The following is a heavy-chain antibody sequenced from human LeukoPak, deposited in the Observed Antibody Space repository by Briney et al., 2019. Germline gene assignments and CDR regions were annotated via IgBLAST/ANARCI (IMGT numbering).Heavy chain of an antibody. CDR1: GFTFSSYA. CDR3: AKQTGGSCYSGFDS. Sequence: PGGALRLSCAASGFTFSSYAMRWVRQAPGKGLEWVSDICGNNGNTYYADSVKGRFTISRDKFKNTLYLQMNSLRAEDTAVYYCAKQTGGSCYSGFDSWGQGTLVTVST. V-gene: IGHV3-23*01. CDR2: ICGNNGNT. J-gene: IGHJ4*02. D-gene: IGHD2-15*01.